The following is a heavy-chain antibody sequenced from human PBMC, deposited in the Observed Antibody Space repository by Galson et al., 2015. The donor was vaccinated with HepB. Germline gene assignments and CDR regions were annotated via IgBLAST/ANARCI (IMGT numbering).Heavy chain of an antibody. CDR3: AREEHGAGSFT. CDR2: ISSFSSTI. D-gene: IGHD6-13*01. Sequence: SLRLSCAASGFTFSSYSMNWVRQAPGKGLEWVSSISSFSSTIYYADSVKGRFTISRDNAKNSLYLQMNSLRGEDTALYYCAREEHGAGSFTWGQGTLVTVSS. J-gene: IGHJ5*02. CDR1: GFTFSSYS. V-gene: IGHV3-21*01.